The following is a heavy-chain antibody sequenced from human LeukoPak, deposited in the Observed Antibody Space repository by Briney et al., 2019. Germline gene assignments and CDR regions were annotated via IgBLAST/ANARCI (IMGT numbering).Heavy chain of an antibody. CDR2: IYHSGST. Sequence: SETLSLTCTVSGYSISSGYYWGWIRRPPGKGLEWIGSIYHSGSTYYNPSLKSRVTTSVDTSKNQFSLKLSSVTAADTAVYYCAVDGSGSYYVRFDPWGQGTLVTVSS. V-gene: IGHV4-38-2*02. CDR3: AVDGSGSYYVRFDP. CDR1: GYSISSGYY. D-gene: IGHD3-10*01. J-gene: IGHJ5*02.